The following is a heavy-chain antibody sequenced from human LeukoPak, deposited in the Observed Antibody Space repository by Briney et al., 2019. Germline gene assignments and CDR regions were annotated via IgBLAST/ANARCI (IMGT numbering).Heavy chain of an antibody. J-gene: IGHJ4*02. CDR3: AREVIIAAAGTFRYYFDY. D-gene: IGHD6-13*01. CDR1: AYTFTCYY. Sequence: ASVKVSCKATAYTFTCYYMHWVRQAPGQGLEWMGWINPNSGGTNYAKEFPGRVTMTRDTSISTAYMELSRLRPDDTAVYYCAREVIIAAAGTFRYYFDYCGQGALVTVSS. CDR2: INPNSGGT. V-gene: IGHV1-2*02.